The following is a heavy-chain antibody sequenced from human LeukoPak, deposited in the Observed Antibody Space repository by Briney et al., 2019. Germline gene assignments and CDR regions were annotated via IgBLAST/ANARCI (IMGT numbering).Heavy chain of an antibody. CDR1: GFTFGDYA. J-gene: IGHJ6*03. CDR3: TGLGNYPVYYYMDV. V-gene: IGHV3-49*03. D-gene: IGHD1-7*01. Sequence: AGGSLRLSCTASGFTFGDYAMSWFRQAPGKGLEWVGFIRSKAYGGTIEYAASVKGRFTISRDDSRSIAYSQMNSLKTEDTAMYYCTGLGNYPVYYYMDVWGKGTTVTISS. CDR2: IRSKAYGGTI.